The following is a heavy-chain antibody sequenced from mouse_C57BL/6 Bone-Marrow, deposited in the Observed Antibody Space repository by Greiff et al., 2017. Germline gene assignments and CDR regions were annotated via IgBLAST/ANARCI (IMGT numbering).Heavy chain of an antibody. J-gene: IGHJ1*03. CDR1: GYTFTSYW. CDR2: IDPSDSYT. V-gene: IGHV1-50*01. CDR3: AREGSNDVGYFDV. D-gene: IGHD2-12*01. Sequence: QVQLQQPGAELVKPGASVKLSCKASGYTFTSYWMQWVKQRPGQGLEWIGEIDPSDSYTNYNQKFKGKATLTVDTSSSTAYMQLSSLTSEDSAVYYCAREGSNDVGYFDVWGTGTTVTVSS.